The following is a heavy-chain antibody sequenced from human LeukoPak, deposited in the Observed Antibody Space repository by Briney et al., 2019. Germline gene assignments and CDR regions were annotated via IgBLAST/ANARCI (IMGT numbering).Heavy chain of an antibody. V-gene: IGHV4-61*02. CDR3: ARDRRWVGATWDPTDQPAWFDP. CDR2: IYTSGST. CDR1: GGSIGSGSYY. D-gene: IGHD1-26*01. Sequence: PSETLSLTCTVSGGSIGSGSYYWSWNRQPAGKGLEWIGRIYTSGSTNYNPSLKSRVTISVDTSKNQFSLKLSSVTAADTAVYYCARDRRWVGATWDPTDQPAWFDPWGQGTLVTVSS. J-gene: IGHJ5*02.